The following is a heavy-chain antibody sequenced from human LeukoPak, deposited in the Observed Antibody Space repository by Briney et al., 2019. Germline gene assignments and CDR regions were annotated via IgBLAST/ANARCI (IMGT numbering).Heavy chain of an antibody. CDR3: ARDMAVTTWGYYYGMDV. Sequence: GGSLRLSCAASGFTFSSYAMRWVRQAPGKGLEWVAVISYDGSNKYYADSVKGRFTISRDNSKNTLYLQMNSLRAEDTAVYYCARDMAVTTWGYYYGMDVWGQGTTVTVSS. V-gene: IGHV3-30-3*01. D-gene: IGHD4-17*01. CDR2: ISYDGSNK. CDR1: GFTFSSYA. J-gene: IGHJ6*02.